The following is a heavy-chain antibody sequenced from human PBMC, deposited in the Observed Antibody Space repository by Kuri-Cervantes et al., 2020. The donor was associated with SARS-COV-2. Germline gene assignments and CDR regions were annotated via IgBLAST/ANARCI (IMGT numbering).Heavy chain of an antibody. CDR2: INHSGST. V-gene: IGHV4-34*01. J-gene: IGHJ5*02. Sequence: SETLSLTCAVYGGSFSGYYWSWIRQSPEKGLEWIGEINHSGSTNYNPALESRTTMSVDTSKNQFSLKLSSVTAADTAVYYCARHQAGYSSSWYWSGHHNWFDPWGQGTLVTVSS. D-gene: IGHD6-13*01. CDR1: GGSFSGYY. CDR3: ARHQAGYSSSWYWSGHHNWFDP.